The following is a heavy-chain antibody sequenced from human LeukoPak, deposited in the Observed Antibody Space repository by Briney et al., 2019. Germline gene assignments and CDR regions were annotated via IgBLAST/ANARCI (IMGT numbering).Heavy chain of an antibody. J-gene: IGHJ3*02. CDR3: AREPTTTHDALDI. CDR2: TSVRTNNR. D-gene: IGHD4-11*01. Sequence: GRSLRLSCATSGFTFSSYNMNWVRQAPGKGLEWVSATSVRTNNRYHADSVKGRFTISRDNAKNSLYLQMNSLRAEDTAVYYCAREPTTTHDALDIWGPGTMVTVSS. V-gene: IGHV3-21*01. CDR1: GFTFSSYN.